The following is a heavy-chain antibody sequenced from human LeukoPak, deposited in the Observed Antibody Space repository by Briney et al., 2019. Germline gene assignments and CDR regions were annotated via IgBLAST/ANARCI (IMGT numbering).Heavy chain of an antibody. CDR2: ISSSGGTT. CDR3: AKESAEVVSTHDY. V-gene: IGHV3-23*01. D-gene: IGHD2-15*01. J-gene: IGHJ4*02. CDR1: GFTFSTYA. Sequence: PGGSLRLSCAASGFTFSTYAMSWVRQAPGKGLEWVSTISSSGGTTYYGDSVKGRFTISRDKSKNTLSLQMNSLRAEDTAVYYCAKESAEVVSTHDYWGQGTLVTVSS.